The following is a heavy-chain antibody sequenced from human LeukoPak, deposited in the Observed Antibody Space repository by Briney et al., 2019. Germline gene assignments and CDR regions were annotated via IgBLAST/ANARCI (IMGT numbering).Heavy chain of an antibody. D-gene: IGHD3-10*01. CDR3: LRDWYGSGSYWQIRESYFDY. CDR1: GFTFSNAW. J-gene: IGHJ4*02. CDR2: IKSKTDGGIT. V-gene: IGHV3-15*01. Sequence: GGSLRLSCAASGFTFSNAWMSWVRQAPGKGLEWVGRIKSKTDGGITDYAAPVKGRFTISRDDSKNTLYLQMNSLKTEDTAVYYCLRDWYGSGSYWQIRESYFDYWGQGTLVTVSS.